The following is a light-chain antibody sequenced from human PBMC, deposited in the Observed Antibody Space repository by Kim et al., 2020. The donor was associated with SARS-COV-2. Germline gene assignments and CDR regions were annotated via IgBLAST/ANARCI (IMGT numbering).Light chain of an antibody. J-gene: IGLJ3*02. Sequence: APGKTTRITCGGNNIGSKSVHWYQQKPGQAPVLVIYYDSDRPSGIPERFSGSNSGNTATLTISRVKAGDEADYYCQVWDSSSDHPVFGGGTQLTVL. CDR2: YDS. CDR3: QVWDSSSDHPV. CDR1: NIGSKS. V-gene: IGLV3-21*04.